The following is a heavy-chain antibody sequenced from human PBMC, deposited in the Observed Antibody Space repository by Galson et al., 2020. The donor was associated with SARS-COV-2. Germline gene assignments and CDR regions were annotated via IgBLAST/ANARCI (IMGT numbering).Heavy chain of an antibody. J-gene: IGHJ3*02. Sequence: GGSLRLSCAASGFTFSSYGMHWVRQAPGKGLEWVAVISYDGSNKYYADSVKGRFTISRDNSKNTLYLQMNSLRAEDTAVYYCAKVDCSSTSCPGYDAFDIWGQGTMVTVSS. CDR2: ISYDGSNK. CDR3: AKVDCSSTSCPGYDAFDI. V-gene: IGHV3-30*18. CDR1: GFTFSSYG. D-gene: IGHD2-2*01.